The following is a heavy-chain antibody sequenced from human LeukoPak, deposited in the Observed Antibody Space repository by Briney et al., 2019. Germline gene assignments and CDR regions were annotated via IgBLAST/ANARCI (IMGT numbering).Heavy chain of an antibody. CDR3: AREVVVVVITSEYNWFDP. V-gene: IGHV1-18*01. CDR1: GYTSTSYG. J-gene: IGHJ5*02. Sequence: EASVKVSCKASGYTSTSYGISWVRQAPGQGLEWMGWISAYNGNTNYAQKLQGRVTMTTDTSTSTAYMELRSLRSDDTAVYYCAREVVVVVITSEYNWFDPWGQGTLVTVSS. CDR2: ISAYNGNT. D-gene: IGHD3-22*01.